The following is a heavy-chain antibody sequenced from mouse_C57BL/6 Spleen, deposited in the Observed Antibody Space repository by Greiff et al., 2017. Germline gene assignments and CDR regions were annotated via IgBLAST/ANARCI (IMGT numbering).Heavy chain of an antibody. Sequence: EVQLQQSGPELVKPGASVKISCKASGYTFTDYYMNWVKQSNGKSLEWIGDINPNNGGTSYNQKFKGKATLTVDKSSSTAYMELRSLTSEDSAVYYCALYYGSSHWYFDVWGTGTTVTVSS. J-gene: IGHJ1*03. CDR2: INPNNGGT. CDR1: GYTFTDYY. V-gene: IGHV1-26*01. CDR3: ALYYGSSHWYFDV. D-gene: IGHD1-1*01.